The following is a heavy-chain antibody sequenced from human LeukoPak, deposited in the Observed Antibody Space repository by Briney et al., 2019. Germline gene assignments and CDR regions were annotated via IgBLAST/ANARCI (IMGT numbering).Heavy chain of an antibody. J-gene: IGHJ6*03. CDR1: GGTFSSYT. V-gene: IGHV1-69*02. D-gene: IGHD2-2*01. CDR2: IIPILGIA. CDR3: AGGYYCSSTSCYGGLGYYYYYYMDV. Sequence: GASVKVSCKASGGTFSSYTISWVRQAPGQGLEWMGRIIPILGIANYAQKFQGRVTITADKSTSTAYMELSSLRSEDTAVYYCAGGYYCSSTSCYGGLGYYYYYYMDVWGKGTKVTVSS.